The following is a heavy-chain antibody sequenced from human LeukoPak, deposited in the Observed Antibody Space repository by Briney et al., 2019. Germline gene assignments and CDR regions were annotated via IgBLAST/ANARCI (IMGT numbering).Heavy chain of an antibody. V-gene: IGHV4-39*01. Sequence: PSETLSLTCSVYGGSISSSSYYWGWIRQPPGKGLEWIGSIYYSGNTYYNPSLKSRVTISVDTSKNQFSLNLSSVNAADKAVYYCARCGSSAILTFHSWRQGTMVTVSA. D-gene: IGHD1-26*01. CDR2: IYYSGNT. J-gene: IGHJ3*02. CDR1: GGSISSSSYY. CDR3: ARCGSSAILTFHS.